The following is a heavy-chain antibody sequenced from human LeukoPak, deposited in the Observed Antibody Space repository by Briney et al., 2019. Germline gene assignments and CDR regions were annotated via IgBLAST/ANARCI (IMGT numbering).Heavy chain of an antibody. D-gene: IGHD2-8*01. V-gene: IGHV3-64*01. CDR1: GFTFSSYA. Sequence: GGSLRLSCAASGFTFSSYAMHWVRQAPGKGLEHVSAISSNGGSTYYANSVKGRFTISRDNSKNTLYLQMGSLRAEDMAVYYCARGSKGMIMDFDYWGQGTLVTVSS. CDR2: ISSNGGST. CDR3: ARGSKGMIMDFDY. J-gene: IGHJ4*02.